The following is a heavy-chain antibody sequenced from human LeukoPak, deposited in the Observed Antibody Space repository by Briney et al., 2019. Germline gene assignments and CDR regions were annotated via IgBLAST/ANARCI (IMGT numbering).Heavy chain of an antibody. D-gene: IGHD2-15*01. V-gene: IGHV3-30-3*01. CDR2: ISYDGSNQ. CDR1: GFTFSSYA. Sequence: GGSLRLSCAASGFTFSSYAMHWVRQAPGKGLEWVAVISYDGSNQYYADSVKGRFTISRDNSKNTLYLQMNSLRAEDTAVYYCAMIRSGGVTWGQGTLVTVSS. J-gene: IGHJ4*02. CDR3: AMIRSGGVT.